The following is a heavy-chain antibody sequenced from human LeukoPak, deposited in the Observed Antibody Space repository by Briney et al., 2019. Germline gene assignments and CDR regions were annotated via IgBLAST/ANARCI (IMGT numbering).Heavy chain of an antibody. Sequence: GGSLRLSCAASGFTFSYYSMNWVRQAPGKGLEWVSYISSSSSTIYYADSVKGRFTISRDNAKNSLYLQMNSLRDEDTAVYYCARGAHSSGYYFDYWGQGTLVTVSS. D-gene: IGHD3-22*01. CDR2: ISSSSSTI. J-gene: IGHJ4*02. V-gene: IGHV3-48*02. CDR1: GFTFSYYS. CDR3: ARGAHSSGYYFDY.